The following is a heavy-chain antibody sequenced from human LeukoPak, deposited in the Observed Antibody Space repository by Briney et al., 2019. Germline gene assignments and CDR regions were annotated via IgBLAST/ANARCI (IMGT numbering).Heavy chain of an antibody. CDR1: GGSFSGYY. V-gene: IGHV4-34*01. D-gene: IGHD2-21*02. J-gene: IGHJ4*02. CDR2: IYYSGST. Sequence: PSETLSLTCAVYGGSFSGYYWSWIRQPPGKGLEWIGSIYYSGSTYYNPSLKSRVTISVDTSKNQFSLKLSSVTAADTAVYYCARDLHCGGDCYSGIDYWGQGTLVTVSS. CDR3: ARDLHCGGDCYSGIDY.